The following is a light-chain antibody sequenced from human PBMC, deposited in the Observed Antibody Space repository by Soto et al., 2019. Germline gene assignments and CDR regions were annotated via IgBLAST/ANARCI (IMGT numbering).Light chain of an antibody. CDR3: QQRSNWPPAT. J-gene: IGKJ4*01. CDR2: DAS. V-gene: IGKV3-11*01. CDR1: QSVSSY. Sequence: EIVLTQSPATLSLSPGERATLSCRASQSVSSYLAWYQQKPGQAPRLLIYDASNRATGIPARFSGSGSGTDCTLTISSLEPEDFAVYYCQQRSNWPPATFGGGTKVEIK.